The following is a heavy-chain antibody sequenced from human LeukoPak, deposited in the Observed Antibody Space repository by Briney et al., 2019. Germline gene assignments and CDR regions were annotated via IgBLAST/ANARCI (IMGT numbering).Heavy chain of an antibody. Sequence: PGGSLRLSCAASGFTFNNYGMHWARQAPGKGLEWVSAISASGGRTYYADSVEGRFTISRDNSKNTLYLQMNSLRAEDTAVYYCVSPGVLQRQMYGEYYYGMDVWGQGTTVTVSS. J-gene: IGHJ6*02. CDR1: GFTFNNYG. CDR3: VSPGVLQRQMYGEYYYGMDV. V-gene: IGHV3-23*01. CDR2: ISASGGRT. D-gene: IGHD4-11*01.